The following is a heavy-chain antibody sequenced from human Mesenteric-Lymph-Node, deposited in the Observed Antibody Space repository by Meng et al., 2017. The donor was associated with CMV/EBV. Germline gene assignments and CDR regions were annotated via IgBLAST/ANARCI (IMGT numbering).Heavy chain of an antibody. V-gene: IGHV3-23*03. D-gene: IGHD1-26*01. J-gene: IGHJ4*02. CDR1: GFTFSSYA. CDR3: AKDRGSGTTYAEFDS. Sequence: SGFTFSSYAMSWVRQAPGKGLEWVSVIYSDGSSTNYADSVKGRFTISRDNSKKTLYLQMNSLRAEDTAVYYCAKDRGSGTTYAEFDSWGQGTLVTVSS. CDR2: IYSDGSST.